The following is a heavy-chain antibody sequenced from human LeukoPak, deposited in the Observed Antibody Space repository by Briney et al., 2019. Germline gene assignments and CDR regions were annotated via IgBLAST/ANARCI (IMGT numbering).Heavy chain of an antibody. Sequence: GGSLRLSCAASGFTFSSYNMNWVRQAPGKGLEWVSAISGGGDITYYADSVKGRFTISRDNSKDTLFLQMHSLRPGDTAVYYRVREDTPATANYWGQGTLVTISS. J-gene: IGHJ4*02. CDR3: VREDTPATANY. D-gene: IGHD2-21*02. CDR2: ISGGGDIT. V-gene: IGHV3-23*01. CDR1: GFTFSSYN.